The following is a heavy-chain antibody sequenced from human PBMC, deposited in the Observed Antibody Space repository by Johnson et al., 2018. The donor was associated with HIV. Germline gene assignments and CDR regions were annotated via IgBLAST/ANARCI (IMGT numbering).Heavy chain of an antibody. Sequence: VHLVESGGGWVQPGRSLRVSCAASGFTFDEYVIHWVRQAPGKGLEWVSGIRWESGNTGYADSVQGRFTISRDNAKNFVHLQMNSLRADDTALYYCAKDNVVGALTIWGNRAFDSWGQGTMVTVSS. CDR2: IRWESGNT. CDR1: GFTFDEYV. V-gene: IGHV3-9*01. J-gene: IGHJ3*01. CDR3: AKDNVVGALTIWGNRAFDS. D-gene: IGHD1-26*01.